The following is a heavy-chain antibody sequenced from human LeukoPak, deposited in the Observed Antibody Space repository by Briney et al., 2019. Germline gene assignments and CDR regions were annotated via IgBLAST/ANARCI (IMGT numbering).Heavy chain of an antibody. D-gene: IGHD6-19*01. CDR1: GYTFTRYA. CDR2: INTNTGNP. V-gene: IGHV7-4-1*02. Sequence: ASVKVSCKASGYTFTRYAMSWVRQAPGQGLEWMGWINTNTGNPTYAQGFTGRFVFSSDTSVSTAYLQISRLKAEDTAVYYCARDLTPRIAVVGGSDWDAFDIWGQGTMVTVSS. CDR3: ARDLTPRIAVVGGSDWDAFDI. J-gene: IGHJ3*02.